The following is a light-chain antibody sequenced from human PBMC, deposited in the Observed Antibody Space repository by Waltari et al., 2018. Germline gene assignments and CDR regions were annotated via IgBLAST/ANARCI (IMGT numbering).Light chain of an antibody. CDR3: QSYDGINWM. Sequence: NFMLTQPHSVSESPGKTVTISCTRSSGSIASNYVQWFQQRPGSAPTTVIYEDYQRPSGVPDRFSGSIDSSSNSASLTISGPKTEDEADYYCQSYDGINWMFGGGTKLTVL. J-gene: IGLJ3*02. V-gene: IGLV6-57*03. CDR1: SGSIASNY. CDR2: EDY.